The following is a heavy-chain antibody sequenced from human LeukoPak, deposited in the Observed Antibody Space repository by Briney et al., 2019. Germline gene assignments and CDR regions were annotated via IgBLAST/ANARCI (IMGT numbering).Heavy chain of an antibody. CDR2: IIPIFGTA. CDR1: GGTFSSYA. Sequence: SVKVSCKASGGTFSSYAISWVRQAPGQGLEWMGGIIPIFGTANYAQKFQGRVTITADKSTSTAYMELRSLRPEDTVVYYCARGGSPYPGVGVMDSNWFDPWGQGTLVTVSS. D-gene: IGHD3-16*01. J-gene: IGHJ5*02. CDR3: ARGGSPYPGVGVMDSNWFDP. V-gene: IGHV1-69*06.